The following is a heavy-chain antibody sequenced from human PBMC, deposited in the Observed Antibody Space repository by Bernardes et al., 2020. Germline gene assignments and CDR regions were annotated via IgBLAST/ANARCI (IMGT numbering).Heavy chain of an antibody. D-gene: IGHD6-19*01. J-gene: IGHJ4*02. CDR1: GGSISSSSYY. CDR3: ASSGVAVAGTSPLHY. V-gene: IGHV4-39*01. CDR2: IYYSGST. Sequence: SETLSLTCTVSGGSISSSSYYWGWIRQPPGKGLEWIGSIYYSGSTYYNPSLKSRVTISVDTSKNQFSLKLSAVTAADTAVYYGASSGVAVAGTSPLHYWGPRTLVTVSP.